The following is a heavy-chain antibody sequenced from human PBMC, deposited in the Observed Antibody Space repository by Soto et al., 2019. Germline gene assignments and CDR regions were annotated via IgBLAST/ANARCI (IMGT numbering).Heavy chain of an antibody. Sequence: PSETLSLTCTVSGGSISSYYWSWIRQPPGKGLEWIGYIYYSGSTNYNPSLKSRVTISVDTSKNQFSLKLSSVTAADTAVYYCARAVVPAAIEGYWFDPWGQGTLVTVSS. J-gene: IGHJ5*02. CDR3: ARAVVPAAIEGYWFDP. V-gene: IGHV4-59*01. D-gene: IGHD2-2*01. CDR2: IYYSGST. CDR1: GGSISSYY.